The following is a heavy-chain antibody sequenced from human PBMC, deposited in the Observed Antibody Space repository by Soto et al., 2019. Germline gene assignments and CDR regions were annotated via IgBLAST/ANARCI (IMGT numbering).Heavy chain of an antibody. CDR1: GFTSNRYA. Sequence: GGSLRLSCAVSGFTSNRYAMSWVRQAPGKGLEWVSGVSGGGESTYYADSVKGRFTISRDNSKNSLYLQINSLRADDTAVYYCARDRHSKIWGGYLGYWGQGPLVTVSS. CDR3: ARDRHSKIWGGYLGY. V-gene: IGHV3-23*01. D-gene: IGHD3-22*01. J-gene: IGHJ4*02. CDR2: VSGGGEST.